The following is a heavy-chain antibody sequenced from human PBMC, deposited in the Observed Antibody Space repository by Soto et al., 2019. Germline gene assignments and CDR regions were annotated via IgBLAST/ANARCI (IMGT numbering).Heavy chain of an antibody. CDR3: ARGLVFPRRTYYDYVGGSYRYAFDI. V-gene: IGHV4-34*01. CDR1: GRSFSGYY. D-gene: IGHD3-16*02. CDR2: INHSGST. Sequence: SETLSLTCAAYGRSFSGYYWSWIRQPPGKGLEWIGEINHSGSTNYNPSLNSRVTISVDTSKNQFSLKLSSVTAADTAVYYCARGLVFPRRTYYDYVGGSYRYAFDIWGQGTMVT. J-gene: IGHJ3*02.